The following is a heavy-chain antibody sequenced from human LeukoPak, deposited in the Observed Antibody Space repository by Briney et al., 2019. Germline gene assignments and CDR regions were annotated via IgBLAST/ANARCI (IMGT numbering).Heavy chain of an antibody. D-gene: IGHD2-2*01. V-gene: IGHV4-59*01. CDR1: GGSISSYY. CDR2: IYHSGST. J-gene: IGHJ4*02. Sequence: SETLSLTCTVSGGSISSYYWSWIRQPPGKGPEWIGNIYHSGSTNYNPSLKSRVTISVDTSKKQFSLKLSSVTAADTAVYYCAREGTSGDFDYWGQGTLVTVSS. CDR3: AREGTSGDFDY.